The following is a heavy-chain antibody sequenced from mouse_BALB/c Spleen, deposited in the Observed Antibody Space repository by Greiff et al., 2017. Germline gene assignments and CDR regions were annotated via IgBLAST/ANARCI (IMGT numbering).Heavy chain of an antibody. D-gene: IGHD2-3*01. V-gene: IGHV5-6*03. CDR3: ARHEGLYDGYYLDY. Sequence: EVMLVESGGGLVKPGGSLKLSCAASGFTFSSYGMSWVRQTPDKRLEWVGTISSGGSYTYYPDSVKGRFTISRDNAKNTLYMQMSSLKSEDTAMYYCARHEGLYDGYYLDYWGQGTTLTVSS. CDR1: GFTFSSYG. CDR2: ISSGGSYT. J-gene: IGHJ2*01.